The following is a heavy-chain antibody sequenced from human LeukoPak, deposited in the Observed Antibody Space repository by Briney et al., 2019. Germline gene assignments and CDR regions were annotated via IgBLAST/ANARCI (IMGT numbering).Heavy chain of an antibody. CDR3: ASLKTVLGSGPGAFDI. D-gene: IGHD1-14*01. Sequence: SETLSLTCTVSGGSISSSSYYWGWIRQPPGKGLEWIGSIYYSGSTYYNPSLKSRVTISVDTSKNQFSLKLSSVTAADTAVYYCASLKTVLGSGPGAFDIWGQGTMVTVSS. V-gene: IGHV4-39*01. CDR2: IYYSGST. CDR1: GGSISSSSYY. J-gene: IGHJ3*02.